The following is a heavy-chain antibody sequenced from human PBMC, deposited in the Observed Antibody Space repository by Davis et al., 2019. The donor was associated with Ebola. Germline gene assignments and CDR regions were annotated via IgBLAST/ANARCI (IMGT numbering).Heavy chain of an antibody. CDR3: ARDLRGVILDY. Sequence: ASVKVSCKASGYTFTSYGISWVRQAPGQGLEWMGWISAYNGNTNYAQKLQGRVTMTTDTSTSTAYMELSRLRSDDTAVYYCARDLRGVILDYWGQGTLVTVSS. V-gene: IGHV1-18*04. J-gene: IGHJ4*02. CDR2: ISAYNGNT. CDR1: GYTFTSYG. D-gene: IGHD3-16*02.